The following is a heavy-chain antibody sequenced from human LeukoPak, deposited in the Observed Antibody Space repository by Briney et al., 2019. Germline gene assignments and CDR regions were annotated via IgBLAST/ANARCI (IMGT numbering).Heavy chain of an antibody. CDR2: INPNSGGT. Sequence: GASVKVSCKASGYTFTSYGISWVRQAPGQGLEWMGWINPNSGGTNYAQKIQGRVTMTRDTSINTAYMELSRLRSDDTAVYYCARMYEHSGYVDYWGQGTLVTVSS. J-gene: IGHJ4*02. CDR1: GYTFTSYG. V-gene: IGHV1-2*02. CDR3: ARMYEHSGYVDY. D-gene: IGHD3-22*01.